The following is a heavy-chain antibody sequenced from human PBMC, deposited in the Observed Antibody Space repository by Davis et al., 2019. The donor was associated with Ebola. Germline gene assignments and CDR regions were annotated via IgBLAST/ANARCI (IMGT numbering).Heavy chain of an antibody. CDR2: ISGSGGST. J-gene: IGHJ4*02. Sequence: PGGSLRLSCAASGFTFSSYAMSWVRQAPGKGLEWVSAISGSGGSTYYADSVKGRFTISRDNSKNTLYLQMNSLRAEDTAVYYCAKDSHFGVVIIGVWNYWGQGTLVTVSS. D-gene: IGHD3-3*01. CDR1: GFTFSSYA. V-gene: IGHV3-23*01. CDR3: AKDSHFGVVIIGVWNY.